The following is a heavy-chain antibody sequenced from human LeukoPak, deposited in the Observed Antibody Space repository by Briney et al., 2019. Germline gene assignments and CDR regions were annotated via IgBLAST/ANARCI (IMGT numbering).Heavy chain of an antibody. V-gene: IGHV1-8*01. Sequence: GASVKVPCKASGYIFTSNDINWVRQATGQGPEWMGWMNPNSGNTGYAQKFQGRVTLTRNTSISTAYMELSSLRSEDTAVYYCATGDGSGSLYFDYWGQGTLVTVSS. CDR2: MNPNSGNT. CDR3: ATGDGSGSLYFDY. D-gene: IGHD1-26*01. J-gene: IGHJ4*02. CDR1: GYIFTSND.